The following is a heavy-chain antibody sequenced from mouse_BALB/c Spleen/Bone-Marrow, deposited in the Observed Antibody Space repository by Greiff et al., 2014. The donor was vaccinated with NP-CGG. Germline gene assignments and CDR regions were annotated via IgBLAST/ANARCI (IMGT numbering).Heavy chain of an antibody. V-gene: IGHV14-3*02. CDR1: GFNVKDTY. CDR3: TREGHYYDSDALDY. J-gene: IGHJ4*01. D-gene: IGHD1-2*01. Sequence: EVQLQQSGAELVKPGASVKLSCTASGFNVKDTYMQWVKQRPEQGLEWIGRIDPANGNTQYDPTFQGKATITTDTSSNTAYLQLSSLTSEDTAVYYCTREGHYYDSDALDYWGQGTSVTVSS. CDR2: IDPANGNT.